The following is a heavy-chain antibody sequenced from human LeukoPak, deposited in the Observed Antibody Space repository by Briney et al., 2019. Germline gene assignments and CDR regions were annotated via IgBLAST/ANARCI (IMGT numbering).Heavy chain of an antibody. CDR2: IYYSGST. J-gene: IGHJ5*02. D-gene: IGHD6-13*01. CDR1: GGSISSSYS. V-gene: IGHV4-39*01. Sequence: SETLSLTCTVSGGSISSSYSWGWIRQPPGKGLEWIGSIYYSGSTYFNPSLKSRVTISVDTSKNQFSLKLNSVTAADTAVYYFARNVRKGGIAAAGSPGWFDPWGRGTLVTVSS. CDR3: ARNVRKGGIAAAGSPGWFDP.